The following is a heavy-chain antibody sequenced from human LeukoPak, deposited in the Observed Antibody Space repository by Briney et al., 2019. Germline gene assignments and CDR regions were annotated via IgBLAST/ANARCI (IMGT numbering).Heavy chain of an antibody. J-gene: IGHJ4*02. Sequence: GGSLRLSCAASGLTFSTYGMNWVRQAPGKGLEWVSFITTSSGTMFYADSVKGRFTISRDNAKNSLYLQMDSLKAEDTAVYYCATDSGGYKSFNYWGQGTLVTVSS. V-gene: IGHV3-48*01. CDR1: GLTFSTYG. CDR3: ATDSGGYKSFNY. CDR2: ITTSSGTM. D-gene: IGHD3-22*01.